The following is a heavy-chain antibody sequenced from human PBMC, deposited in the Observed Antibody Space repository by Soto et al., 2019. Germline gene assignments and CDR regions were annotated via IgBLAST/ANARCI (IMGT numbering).Heavy chain of an antibody. CDR2: INDNSGAT. J-gene: IGHJ4*02. CDR3: ARDSAAAAGLSFDS. D-gene: IGHD6-13*01. CDR1: GYTFTDYY. V-gene: IGHV1-2*02. Sequence: ASVKVSCRASGYTFTDYYMHWVRRAPGQGLEWMGWINDNSGATRYSQRFQGRVTLTRDTSISTAYMELSSLRSDDTAVYYCARDSAAAAGLSFDSWGQGTLVTVSS.